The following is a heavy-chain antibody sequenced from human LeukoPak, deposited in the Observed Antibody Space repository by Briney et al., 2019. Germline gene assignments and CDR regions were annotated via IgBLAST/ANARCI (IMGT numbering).Heavy chain of an antibody. Sequence: PSETLSLTCTGSGVSISSSSYYWGWLRQPPGKGLEWIGSINYSGSTYYNPSLKSRVTISVDTSKNQFSLKLSSVTAADTAVYYCARHPLTVAGFFGNWFDPWGQGTLVTVSS. D-gene: IGHD6-19*01. CDR1: GVSISSSSYY. CDR3: ARHPLTVAGFFGNWFDP. CDR2: INYSGST. J-gene: IGHJ5*02. V-gene: IGHV4-39*01.